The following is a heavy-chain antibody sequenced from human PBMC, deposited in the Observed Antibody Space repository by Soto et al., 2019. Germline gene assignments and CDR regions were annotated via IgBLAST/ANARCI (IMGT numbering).Heavy chain of an antibody. V-gene: IGHV4-59*01. D-gene: IGHD3-3*01. CDR3: ARDVRRRRSGYYDFWSGRNWFDP. Sequence: SLTCPVYGGSISSYYLSWIRQPPGKGLEWIGYIYYSGSTNYNPSLKSRVTISVDTSKNQFSLKLSSVTAADTAVYYCARDVRRRRSGYYDFWSGRNWFDPWGQGTLVTVSS. CDR1: GGSISSYY. CDR2: IYYSGST. J-gene: IGHJ5*02.